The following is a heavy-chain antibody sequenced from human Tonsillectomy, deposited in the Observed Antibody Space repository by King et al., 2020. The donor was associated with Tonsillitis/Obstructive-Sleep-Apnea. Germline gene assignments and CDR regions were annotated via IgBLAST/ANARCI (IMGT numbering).Heavy chain of an antibody. V-gene: IGHV3-13*04. D-gene: IGHD4-23*01. CDR3: ARSMTTSDYGGYFDY. CDR1: GFPFSTYD. J-gene: IGHJ4*02. CDR2: IGTAGDT. Sequence: DVQLVESGGGLVQPGGSLRLSCAASGFPFSTYDMHWVRQATGEGLEWVSAIGTAGDTYYPGSVTGRLTISREDAKNSLYLQMNSLRAGETAVYYCARSMTTSDYGGYFDYWGQGTLVTVSS.